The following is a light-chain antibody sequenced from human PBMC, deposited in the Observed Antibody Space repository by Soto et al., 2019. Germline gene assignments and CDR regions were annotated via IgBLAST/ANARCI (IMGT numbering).Light chain of an antibody. J-gene: IGLJ1*01. V-gene: IGLV2-8*01. CDR3: SSYAGSNNYV. Sequence: QSVLTQPPSASGSPGHSVTISCTGTSSDVGGYNYVSWYQQHPGKAPKLMIFEVSKRPSGVPYRFSGSKSGDTASLTVSGLQAEDEADYYCSSYAGSNNYVFGAGTKVTVL. CDR1: SSDVGGYNY. CDR2: EVS.